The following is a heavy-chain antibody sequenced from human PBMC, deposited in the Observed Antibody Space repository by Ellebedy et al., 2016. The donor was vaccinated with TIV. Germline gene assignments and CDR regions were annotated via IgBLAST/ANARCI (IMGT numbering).Heavy chain of an antibody. D-gene: IGHD6-19*01. CDR2: ISAYNGNT. CDR1: GYTFTSYG. Sequence: AASVKVSCKASGYTFTSYGISWVRQAPGQGLEWMGWISAYNGNTNYAQKLQGRVTMTTDTSTSTAYMELRSLRSDDTAVYYCARLAEPWLVNYYYYGMDVWGQGTTVTVSS. V-gene: IGHV1-18*04. CDR3: ARLAEPWLVNYYYYGMDV. J-gene: IGHJ6*02.